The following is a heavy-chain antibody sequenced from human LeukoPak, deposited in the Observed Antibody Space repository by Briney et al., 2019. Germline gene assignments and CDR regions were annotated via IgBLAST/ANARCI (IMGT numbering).Heavy chain of an antibody. CDR3: ARGIPESSACYF. CDR1: GVNFDTFG. Sequence: ASVNVSCTVSGVNFDTFGITWLRQAPGHGLEWMGFFSAYTGEANYAPRLQDRVSMTRDPSTNTAFLHLRSLRSDDTAVYYCARGIPESSACYFSGHGTLITVSS. D-gene: IGHD3-22*01. J-gene: IGHJ4*01. V-gene: IGHV1-18*01. CDR2: FSAYTGEA.